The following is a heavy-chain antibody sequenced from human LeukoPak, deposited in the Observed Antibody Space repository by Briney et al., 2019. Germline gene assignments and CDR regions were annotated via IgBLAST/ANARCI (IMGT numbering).Heavy chain of an antibody. V-gene: IGHV3-23*01. J-gene: IGHJ4*02. D-gene: IGHD1-14*01. Sequence: GESLKISCAASGFTFSSYAMSWVRQAPGKVLEWVSAIRGSGGNTYYPDSVKGRFTISRDNSNNTLYLQMNSLRAEDTAIYYCARSGIWYFDFWGQGTLVTVSS. CDR2: IRGSGGNT. CDR3: ARSGIWYFDF. CDR1: GFTFSSYA.